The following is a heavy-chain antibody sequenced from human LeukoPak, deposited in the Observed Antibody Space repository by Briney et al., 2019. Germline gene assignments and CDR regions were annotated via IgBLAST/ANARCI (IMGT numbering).Heavy chain of an antibody. CDR1: GFTFSSYA. V-gene: IGHV3-23*01. CDR2: ISADGTT. Sequence: GGSLRLSCAVSGFTFSSYAMSWVRQAPGKGLQWVSAISADGTTYYADSVKGRFTISRDNSKNTLYLQMNSLRAEDTAVYYCAKYFGGWYEDYWGQGTLVTVSS. CDR3: AKYFGGWYEDY. D-gene: IGHD6-19*01. J-gene: IGHJ4*02.